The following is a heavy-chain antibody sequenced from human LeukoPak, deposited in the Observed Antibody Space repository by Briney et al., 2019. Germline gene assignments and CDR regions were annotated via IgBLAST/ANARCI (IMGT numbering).Heavy chain of an antibody. CDR3: AKQIAAAGAEVDC. D-gene: IGHD6-13*01. Sequence: ASVKVSCKVSGYTLTELSMHWVRQAPGKGLEWMGGFDPEDGETIYAQKFQGRVTMTTDTSTSTAYMELRSLRSDDTAVYYCAKQIAAAGAEVDCWGQGTLVTVSS. V-gene: IGHV1-24*01. CDR2: FDPEDGET. J-gene: IGHJ4*02. CDR1: GYTLTELS.